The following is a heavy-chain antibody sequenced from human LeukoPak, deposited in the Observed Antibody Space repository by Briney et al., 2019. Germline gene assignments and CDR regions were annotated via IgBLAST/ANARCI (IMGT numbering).Heavy chain of an antibody. CDR2: IYYSGST. V-gene: IGHV4-31*03. CDR1: GGSIGSGGYY. Sequence: PSETLSLTCTVSGGSIGSGGYYWSWIRQHPGKGLEWIGYIYYSGSTYYNPSLKSRVTISVDTSKNQFSLKLSSVTAADTAVYYCARDPSQYYYYGMDVWGQGTTVTVSS. CDR3: ARDPSQYYYYGMDV. J-gene: IGHJ6*02.